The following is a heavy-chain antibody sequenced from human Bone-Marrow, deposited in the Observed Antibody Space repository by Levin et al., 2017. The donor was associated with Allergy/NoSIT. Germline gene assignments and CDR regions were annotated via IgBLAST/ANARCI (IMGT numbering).Heavy chain of an antibody. CDR1: GYIFTVYS. D-gene: IGHD1-26*01. CDR2: INPNKGGT. V-gene: IGHV1-2*02. J-gene: IGHJ4*02. Sequence: ASVKVSCKASGYIFTVYSIHWVRQAPGQGLEWMGNINPNKGGTRYAQKFQGRVTMTRDTSINTVYMEINSLTSDDTAVYFCARGGRSGMLYSPCQDWGQGTLVAVSS. CDR3: ARGGRSGMLYSPCQD.